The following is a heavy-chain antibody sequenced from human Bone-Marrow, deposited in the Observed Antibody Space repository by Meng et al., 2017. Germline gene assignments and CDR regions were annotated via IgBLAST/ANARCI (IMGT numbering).Heavy chain of an antibody. CDR1: GFTFTAYA. CDR2: ISGSGATA. D-gene: IGHD6-19*01. V-gene: IGHV3-23*01. J-gene: IGHJ4*02. CDR3: AKNTNLEWLVPDPFDY. Sequence: GESLKISCAASGFTFTAYAMSWVRQAPGKGLEWVSAISGSGATAYYADSVKGRFTISRDNSNYTLYLQMNSLRAEDTAVYYSAKNTNLEWLVPDPFDYWGQGTLVTVSS.